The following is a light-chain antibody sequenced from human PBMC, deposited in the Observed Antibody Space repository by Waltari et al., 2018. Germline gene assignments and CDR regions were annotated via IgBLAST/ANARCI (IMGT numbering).Light chain of an antibody. Sequence: EIVLTQSPGTLSLSPGERATLSCRASQSFTRYLAWYQHKPGQAPRLLISDASTRAAGSADRFSGSGFGTDFTLTISRLEPEDSAVYYCQHYVRLPVTFGQGTKVEIK. CDR1: QSFTRY. CDR3: QHYVRLPVT. V-gene: IGKV3-20*01. J-gene: IGKJ1*01. CDR2: DAS.